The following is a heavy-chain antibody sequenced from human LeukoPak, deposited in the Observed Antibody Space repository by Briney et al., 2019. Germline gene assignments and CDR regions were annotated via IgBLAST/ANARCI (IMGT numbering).Heavy chain of an antibody. CDR1: GFTLSSYA. V-gene: IGHV3-21*01. CDR2: ISRGSNYI. Sequence: GGSLRLSCAASGFTLSSYAMTWVRQAPGKGLEWVSSISRGSNYIYYAVSVRGRFTISRDNAKNSLYLQMNSLRAEDTAVYYCARDQEGSGSEDFDYWGQGTLVTVSS. J-gene: IGHJ4*02. D-gene: IGHD3-10*01. CDR3: ARDQEGSGSEDFDY.